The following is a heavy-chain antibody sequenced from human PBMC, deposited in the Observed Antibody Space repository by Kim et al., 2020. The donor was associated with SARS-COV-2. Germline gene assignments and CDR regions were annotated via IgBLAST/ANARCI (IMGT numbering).Heavy chain of an antibody. CDR1: GITFSDHY. D-gene: IGHD1-26*01. CDR2: MRNKLNSYTT. Sequence: GGSLRLSCAASGITFSDHYMDWVRQAPGKGLEWVGRMRNKLNSYTTEYAASVMGRFTISRDDSKNSVYLQMNSLKIEDTAVYYCAIQYSTGNYYFDYWGQGTLVTVSS. CDR3: AIQYSTGNYYFDY. V-gene: IGHV3-72*01. J-gene: IGHJ4*02.